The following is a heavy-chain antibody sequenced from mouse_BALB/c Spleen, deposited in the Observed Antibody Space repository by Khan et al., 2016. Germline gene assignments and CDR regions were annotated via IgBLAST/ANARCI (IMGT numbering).Heavy chain of an antibody. V-gene: IGHV1-7*01. CDR3: ARWLYYFDY. D-gene: IGHD2-2*01. CDR2: INPSTGYT. CDR1: GYTFTSYW. J-gene: IGHJ2*01. Sequence: LQESGAELAKPGASVKMSCKASGYTFTSYWMHWVKQRPGQGLEWIGYINPSTGYTEYNQKFKDKATLTADKSSSTAYMQLSSLTSEDSAVYYCARWLYYFDYWGQGTTLTVSS.